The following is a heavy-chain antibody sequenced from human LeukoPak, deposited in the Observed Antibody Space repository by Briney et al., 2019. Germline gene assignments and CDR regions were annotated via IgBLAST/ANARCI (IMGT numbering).Heavy chain of an antibody. CDR2: INHSGST. J-gene: IGHJ4*02. V-gene: IGHV4-34*01. CDR1: GGSFSGYY. D-gene: IGHD5-12*01. CDR3: ALTGRIVADFDY. Sequence: SETLSLTCAVDGGSFSGYYWSWIRQPPGKGLEWIGEINHSGSTNYNPSLKSRVTISVDTSKNQFSLKLSSVTATDTAVYYCALTGRIVADFDYWGQGTLVTVSS.